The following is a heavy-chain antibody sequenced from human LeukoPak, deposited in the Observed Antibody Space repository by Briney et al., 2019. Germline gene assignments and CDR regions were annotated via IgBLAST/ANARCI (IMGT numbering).Heavy chain of an antibody. CDR3: AELGGFGDFLFDY. CDR2: ISGSGGST. J-gene: IGHJ4*02. CDR1: GFTFSSYA. Sequence: PGGSLRLSCAASGFTFSSYAMSWVRQAPGKGLEWVSAISGSGGSTYYADSVKGRFTISRDNSKNTLYLQMNSLRAEDTAVYYCAELGGFGDFLFDYWGQGTLVTVSS. D-gene: IGHD3-10*01. V-gene: IGHV3-23*01.